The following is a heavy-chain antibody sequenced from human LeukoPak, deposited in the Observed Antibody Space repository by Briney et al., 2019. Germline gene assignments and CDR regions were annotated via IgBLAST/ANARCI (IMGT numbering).Heavy chain of an antibody. Sequence: PGGSLRLSCAASGFTFSSYAMSWVRQAPGKGLEWVSAISGSGGSTYYADSVKGRFTISRDNSKNTLYLHMNSLRPGDTATYYCAKTYWGSVYDYWGPGTVVTVSS. D-gene: IGHD7-27*01. CDR2: ISGSGGST. CDR3: AKTYWGSVYDY. V-gene: IGHV3-23*01. CDR1: GFTFSSYA. J-gene: IGHJ4*02.